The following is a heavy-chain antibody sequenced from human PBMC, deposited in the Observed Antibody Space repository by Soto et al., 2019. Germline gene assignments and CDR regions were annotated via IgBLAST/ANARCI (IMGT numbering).Heavy chain of an antibody. J-gene: IGHJ4*01. V-gene: IGHV4-31*01. CDR1: GGSISSGGYY. CDR2: ISYSGST. CDR3: ARGVLH. Sequence: QVQLQESGPGLVQPSQTLSLTCTVSGGSISSGGYYWSWIRQHPGTGLEWIGHISYSGSTYYNTXLXGXXTISVATSRNQFSLRVNSVTAADTDVSYCARGVLHWGQGTLVTVSS.